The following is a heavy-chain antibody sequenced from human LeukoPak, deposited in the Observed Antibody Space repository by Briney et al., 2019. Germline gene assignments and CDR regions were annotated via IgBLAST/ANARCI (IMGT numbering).Heavy chain of an antibody. CDR3: AKIAPWGAVTTTDGFDY. J-gene: IGHJ4*02. V-gene: IGHV3-23*01. D-gene: IGHD4-17*01. CDR1: GFTLSTYT. Sequence: PGGSLRLSCAASGFTLSTYTMNWVRQAPGKGLEWVSSISDSGGATYYADSVKGRFTISRDNSRNTLYLQLNSLGADDTAVYYCAKIAPWGAVTTTDGFDYWGQGTLVTVSS. CDR2: ISDSGGAT.